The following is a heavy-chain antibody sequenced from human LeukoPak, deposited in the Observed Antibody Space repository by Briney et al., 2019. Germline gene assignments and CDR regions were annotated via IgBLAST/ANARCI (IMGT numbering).Heavy chain of an antibody. Sequence: GGSLRLSCAASGFXVSSNYISWVRQAPGKGLEWVSAISGSGGSTYYADSVKGRFTISRHNSKNTLYLQMNSLRAEDTAVYYCAKIANRFRELLVSLWSSEYYGMDVWGQGTTVTVSS. D-gene: IGHD3-10*01. CDR1: GFXVSSNY. V-gene: IGHV3-53*04. CDR2: ISGSGGST. CDR3: AKIANRFRELLVSLWSSEYYGMDV. J-gene: IGHJ6*02.